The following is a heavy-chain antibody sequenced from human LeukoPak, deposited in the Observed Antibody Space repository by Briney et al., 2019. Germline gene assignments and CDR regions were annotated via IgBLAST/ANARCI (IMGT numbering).Heavy chain of an antibody. CDR2: MNPNSGNT. V-gene: IGHV1-8*01. CDR3: ATGRVGALLWFGELPGY. J-gene: IGHJ4*02. D-gene: IGHD3-10*01. Sequence: ASVKVSCKASGYTFTSYDINWVRQATGQGLEWMGWMNPNSGNTGYAQKFQGRVTMTEDTSTDTAYMGLSSLRSEDTAVYYCATGRVGALLWFGELPGYWGQGTLVTVSS. CDR1: GYTFTSYD.